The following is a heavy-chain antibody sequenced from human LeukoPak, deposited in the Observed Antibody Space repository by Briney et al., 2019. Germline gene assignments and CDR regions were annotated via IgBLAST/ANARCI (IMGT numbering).Heavy chain of an antibody. CDR2: IVSRSTSI. Sequence: GGSLRLSCAASGFPFSDYSMAWVRQAPGKGPEWVSSIVSRSTSIYYADSVKGRFTVSRDNTKNSLYLQMNSLRAEDTAVYYCARDGIRGGEFDYWGQGTLVTVSS. V-gene: IGHV3-21*01. J-gene: IGHJ4*02. D-gene: IGHD1-14*01. CDR1: GFPFSDYS. CDR3: ARDGIRGGEFDY.